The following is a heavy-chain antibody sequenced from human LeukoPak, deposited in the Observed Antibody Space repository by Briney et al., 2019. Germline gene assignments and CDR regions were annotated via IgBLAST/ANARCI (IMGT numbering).Heavy chain of an antibody. J-gene: IGHJ4*02. Sequence: SETLSLTCSVSDFSISNGYYWGWVRQPPGRGLEWIGSIYHSGSTYYNPSLKSRVTLSVDTSKNQFSLKLTSVTAADTAVYYCARDYRNRGVLTTINFLESWGQGTLVTVSS. CDR1: DFSISNGYY. CDR2: IYHSGST. CDR3: ARDYRNRGVLTTINFLES. D-gene: IGHD5-24*01. V-gene: IGHV4-38-2*02.